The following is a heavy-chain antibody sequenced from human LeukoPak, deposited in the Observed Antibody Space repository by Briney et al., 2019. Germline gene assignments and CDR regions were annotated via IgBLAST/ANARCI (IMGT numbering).Heavy chain of an antibody. CDR1: GYTFTGYY. D-gene: IGHD5-24*01. CDR3: ARTVGDGYKHSLNYYFDY. CDR2: INPNSGGT. Sequence: ASVKVSCKASGYTFTGYYMHWVRQAPAQGLEWMGGINPNSGGTNYAQNFQVRATMTRDTSISTAHMEMSSLRSDDTAVYYCARTVGDGYKHSLNYYFDYWGQGTLVTVSS. J-gene: IGHJ4*02. V-gene: IGHV1-2*02.